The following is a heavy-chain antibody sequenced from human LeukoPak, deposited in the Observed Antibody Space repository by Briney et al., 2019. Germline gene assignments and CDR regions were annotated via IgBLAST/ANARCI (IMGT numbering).Heavy chain of an antibody. V-gene: IGHV4-38-2*02. Sequence: PSETLSLTCTVSGYSISSGYYWGWIRQSPGKGLEWIGSIYQSGRTYYNPSLKSRLTISLDTSKNQSSLRLSSVTAADTAMYYCTGKYYYDSSGYYYADYWGQGTLVTVSS. J-gene: IGHJ4*02. D-gene: IGHD3-22*01. CDR2: IYQSGRT. CDR1: GYSISSGYY. CDR3: TGKYYYDSSGYYYADY.